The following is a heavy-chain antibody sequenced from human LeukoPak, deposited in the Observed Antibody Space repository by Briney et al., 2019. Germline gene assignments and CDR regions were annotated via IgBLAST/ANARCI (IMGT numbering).Heavy chain of an antibody. CDR3: AIMHGYYDGSGFWVQ. Sequence: PWGSLRLSCAASGFTFSSYAMSWVRQAPGKGLEWVSFISPSGDRTSNADSVEGRFTISRDNTRNTLYLQMNSLRDEDTGVYYCAIMHGYYDGSGFWVQWGQGTLVTVSS. CDR1: GFTFSSYA. D-gene: IGHD3-22*01. V-gene: IGHV3-23*01. J-gene: IGHJ4*02. CDR2: ISPSGDRT.